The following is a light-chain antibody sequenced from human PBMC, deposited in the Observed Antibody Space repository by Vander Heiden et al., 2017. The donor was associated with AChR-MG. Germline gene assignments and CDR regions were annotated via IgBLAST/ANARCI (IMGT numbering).Light chain of an antibody. CDR2: NNS. CDR1: SANIGSNT. Sequence: QSVLPQPPSPSGTPGQGVMASCSGSSANIGSNTVEWFQQVPGTAPKPLIYNNSQRPSGVPDRFSGSKSGTSASLAISGLQAEDEAQYYCAAWDDSLDGQVFGGGTKLAVL. J-gene: IGLJ2*01. V-gene: IGLV1-44*01. CDR3: AAWDDSLDGQV.